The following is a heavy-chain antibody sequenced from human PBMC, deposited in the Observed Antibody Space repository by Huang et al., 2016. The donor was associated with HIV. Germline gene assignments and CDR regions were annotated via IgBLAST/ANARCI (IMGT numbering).Heavy chain of an antibody. CDR3: ARGDSGWSYDAFNI. J-gene: IGHJ3*02. CDR1: GYSLTSYD. D-gene: IGHD6-19*01. CDR2: INVNNGNT. V-gene: IGHV1-18*01. Sequence: QVQLVQSGAELKKPGASVRVSCKASGYSLTSYDINWVRLAPGQGPEWMGWINVNNGNTEYAQNFHGRVTMTTDTSTNTAYMELRSLRSDDTAVYYCARGDSGWSYDAFNIWGQGTMVTVSS.